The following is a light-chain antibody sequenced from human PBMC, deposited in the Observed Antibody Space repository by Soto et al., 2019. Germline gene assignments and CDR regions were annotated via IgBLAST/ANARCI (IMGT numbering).Light chain of an antibody. V-gene: IGKV1-8*01. Sequence: AIRMTQSSSSFSAYTGGRVNIHFRASQGNSRYLAWYQQKPGQSPKLLIYAASTLQSWVPSRFSGSGSGTDVTLTISCLQSEDFATYYCQQYYSYPHTFGQGTKVDIK. CDR1: QGNSRY. CDR3: QQYYSYPHT. CDR2: AAS. J-gene: IGKJ1*01.